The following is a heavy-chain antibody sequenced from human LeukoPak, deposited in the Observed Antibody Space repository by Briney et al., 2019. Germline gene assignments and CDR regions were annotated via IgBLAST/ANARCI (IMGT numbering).Heavy chain of an antibody. CDR3: ARLNLLGYCTNDVCPGGGLPFDY. CDR2: INHSEST. Sequence: SGTLSLTCTVSGGSISSSSYYWGWIRQSPGKGLEWIGEINHSESTNYNPSLKNRITISVDTSKNQFSLKLSSVTAADTAVYYCARLNLLGYCTNDVCPGGGLPFDYWGQGTLVTVSS. D-gene: IGHD2-8*01. J-gene: IGHJ4*02. CDR1: GGSISSSSYY. V-gene: IGHV4-39*07.